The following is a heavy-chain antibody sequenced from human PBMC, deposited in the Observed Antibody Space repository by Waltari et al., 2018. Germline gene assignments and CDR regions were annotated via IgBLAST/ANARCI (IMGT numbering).Heavy chain of an antibody. CDR2: IYYSGST. Sequence: QVQLQESGPGLVKHSETLSLTCTVSGGSISSYYWSWIRQPPGKGLEWIGYIYYSGSTNYNPSLKSRVTISVDTSKNQFSLKLSSVTAADTAVYYCARGEVAAATPLGWFDPWGQGTLVTVSS. CDR1: GGSISSYY. D-gene: IGHD6-13*01. V-gene: IGHV4-59*01. CDR3: ARGEVAAATPLGWFDP. J-gene: IGHJ5*02.